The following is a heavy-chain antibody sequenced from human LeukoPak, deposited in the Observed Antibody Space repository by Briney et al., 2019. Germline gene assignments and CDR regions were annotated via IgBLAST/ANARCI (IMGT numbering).Heavy chain of an antibody. CDR3: ARDPVDTAMVTGGY. CDR2: INPNSGGT. J-gene: IGHJ4*02. V-gene: IGHV1-2*02. CDR1: GYTFTGYY. Sequence: EASVKVSCKASGYTFTGYYMHWVRQAPGQGLEWMGWINPNSGGTNYAQKFQGRVTMTRDTSISTVHMELSRLRSDDTAVYYCARDPVDTAMVTGGYWGQGTLVTVSS. D-gene: IGHD5-18*01.